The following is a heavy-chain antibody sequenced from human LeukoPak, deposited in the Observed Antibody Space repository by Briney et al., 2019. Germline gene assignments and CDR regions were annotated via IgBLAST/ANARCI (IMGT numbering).Heavy chain of an antibody. CDR2: MNPNSGNT. Sequence: ASVKVSCKASGYTFTSYDINWVRQATGQGLEWMGWMNPNSGNTGYAQKFQGRVTITRNTSISTAYMELSSLRSEDTAVYYCARGGYCSGGSCYSDYYYYMDVWGKGTTVTVSS. V-gene: IGHV1-8*03. CDR1: GYTFTSYD. CDR3: ARGGYCSGGSCYSDYYYYMDV. D-gene: IGHD2-15*01. J-gene: IGHJ6*03.